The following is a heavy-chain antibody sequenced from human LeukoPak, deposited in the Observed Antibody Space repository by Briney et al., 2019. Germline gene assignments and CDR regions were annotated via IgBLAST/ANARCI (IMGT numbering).Heavy chain of an antibody. CDR1: GGSISSYY. V-gene: IGHV4-59*01. CDR3: ARVFFRNWFDP. J-gene: IGHJ5*02. CDR2: IYYSGST. D-gene: IGHD2-21*01. Sequence: SETLSLTCTVSGGSISSYYWSWIRQPPGKGLEWIGYIYYSGSTNYNPSLKSRVTISVDTSKNQFSLKLSSVTAADTAVYYCARVFFRNWFDPWGQGTLATVSS.